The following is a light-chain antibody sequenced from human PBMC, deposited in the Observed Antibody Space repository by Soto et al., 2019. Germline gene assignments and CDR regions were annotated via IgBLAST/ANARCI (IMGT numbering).Light chain of an antibody. CDR2: AAS. CDR1: QGISSY. CDR3: QQLDTYPLT. V-gene: IGKV1-9*01. J-gene: IGKJ4*01. Sequence: DIQLTQSPSFLSASVGDRVTITCRASQGISSYLAWYQQKPGKAPEVLIYAASTLQSGVPSRFSGSGSGTEFTLTITSLQPEDFATYYCQQLDTYPLTFGGGTKVEIK.